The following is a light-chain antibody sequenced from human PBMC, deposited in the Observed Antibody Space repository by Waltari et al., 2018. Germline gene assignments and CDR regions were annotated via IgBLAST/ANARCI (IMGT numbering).Light chain of an antibody. Sequence: QTVVTQEPSLSVSPGGTVTLTCALSSGSLSTTSYATWYQQTPGQAPRTLVYKANARSSGVPERFSGSTLGNTAALTISGAQADGESDYYCALYMGSGIWVFGGGTRLTVL. CDR1: SGSLSTTSY. CDR2: KAN. CDR3: ALYMGSGIWV. V-gene: IGLV8-61*01. J-gene: IGLJ3*02.